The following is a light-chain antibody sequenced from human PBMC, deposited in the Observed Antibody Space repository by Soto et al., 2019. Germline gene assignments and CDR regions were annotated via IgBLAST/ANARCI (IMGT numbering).Light chain of an antibody. CDR3: QQYNNWPPVT. V-gene: IGKV3D-15*01. Sequence: EIVLAQSPGTLSLSPGARATLSCRAIQSVSSSYLAWYQQKLGQAPRLLIYGTSSRATGIPARFSGSGSGTEFTLTISSLQSEDFAVYYCQQYNNWPPVTFGQGTKVDIK. CDR2: GTS. J-gene: IGKJ1*01. CDR1: QSVSSSY.